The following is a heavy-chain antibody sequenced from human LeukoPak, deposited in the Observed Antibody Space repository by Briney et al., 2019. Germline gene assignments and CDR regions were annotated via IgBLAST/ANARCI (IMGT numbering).Heavy chain of an antibody. V-gene: IGHV3-21*01. CDR2: ITSSSTYI. CDR3: ASGGMGSGFDY. Sequence: RTGGSLRLSCAASGFTFSNYNMNWVRQAPGKGLEWVSSITSSSTYIYYADSVKGRFTISRDNAKNSLYPQMNSLRAEDTAVYYCASGGMGSGFDYWGQGTLVTVSS. D-gene: IGHD3-10*01. CDR1: GFTFSNYN. J-gene: IGHJ4*02.